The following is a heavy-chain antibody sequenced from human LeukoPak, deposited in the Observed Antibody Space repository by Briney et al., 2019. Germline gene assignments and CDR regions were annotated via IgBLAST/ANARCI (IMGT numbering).Heavy chain of an antibody. J-gene: IGHJ4*02. CDR1: GFTFSSYS. V-gene: IGHV3-23*01. CDR2: ISASASNT. CDR3: AKDRVVRGLMGAFDQ. Sequence: GGSLRLSCAASGFTFSSYSMNWVRQAPGKGLEWVSTISASASNTYYADSVEGRFTISRDNSKNTLYLQMNSLRDEDTAVYYCAKDRVVRGLMGAFDQWGQGTLVTVSS. D-gene: IGHD3-10*01.